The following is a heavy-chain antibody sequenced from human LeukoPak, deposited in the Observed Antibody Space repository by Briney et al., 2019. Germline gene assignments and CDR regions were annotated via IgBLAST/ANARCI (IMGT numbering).Heavy chain of an antibody. CDR2: IYTSGST. V-gene: IGHV4-4*07. CDR1: GGSISSYY. J-gene: IGHJ4*02. Sequence: SETLSLTCNVSGGSISSYYWSWIRQPAGKGLEWIGRIYTSGSTNYNPSLKSRVTMSVDTSKNQFSLKLSSVTAADTAVYYRARDLVASQLLSKGWYYFDYWGQGTLVTVSS. D-gene: IGHD2-2*01. CDR3: ARDLVASQLLSKGWYYFDY.